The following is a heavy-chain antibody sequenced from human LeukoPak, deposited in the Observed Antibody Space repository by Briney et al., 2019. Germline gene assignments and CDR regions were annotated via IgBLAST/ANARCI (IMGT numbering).Heavy chain of an antibody. J-gene: IGHJ4*02. D-gene: IGHD4-23*01. CDR3: ARGGGGNSAY. V-gene: IGHV3-48*03. CDR1: GFTFSSYE. Sequence: PGGSLRLSCAASGFTFSSYEMNWVRQAPGKGLEWVSYISFSGSTIYYADSVKGRFTISRDNAKNSLYVQMNSLRAEDTAVYYCARGGGGNSAYWGQGTLVTVSS. CDR2: ISFSGSTI.